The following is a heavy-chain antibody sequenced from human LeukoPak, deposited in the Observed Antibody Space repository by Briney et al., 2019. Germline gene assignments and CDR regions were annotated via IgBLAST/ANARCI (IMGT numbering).Heavy chain of an antibody. CDR1: GYTFTSYG. CDR3: ARDGGSTVKYYCYYYGMDV. Sequence: ASVKVSCKASGYTFTSYGISWVRQAPGQGLEWMGWISAYNGNTNYAQKLQGRVTMTTDTSTSTAYMELRSLRSDDTAVYYCARDGGSTVKYYCYYYGMDVWGQGTTVTVSS. J-gene: IGHJ6*02. CDR2: ISAYNGNT. V-gene: IGHV1-18*01. D-gene: IGHD4-17*01.